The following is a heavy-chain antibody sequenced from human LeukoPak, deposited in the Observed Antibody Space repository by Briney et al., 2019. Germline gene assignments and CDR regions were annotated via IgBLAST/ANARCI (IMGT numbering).Heavy chain of an antibody. CDR2: INHLGST. D-gene: IGHD3-10*01. V-gene: IGHV4-34*01. CDR3: ARDRDYGSGYY. Sequence: SETLSLTCAVYGGSFTEHFWNWIRQSPGKGLEWIGEINHLGSTNYNPSLKSRVTMSVDTAKNHFSLKLSSVTAADTAVYYCARDRDYGSGYYWGQGTLVTVSS. J-gene: IGHJ4*02. CDR1: GGSFTEHF.